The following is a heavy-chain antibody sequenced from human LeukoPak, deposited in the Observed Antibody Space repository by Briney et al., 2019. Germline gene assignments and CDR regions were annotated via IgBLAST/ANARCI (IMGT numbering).Heavy chain of an antibody. CDR2: IYYSGST. CDR1: GGSISSYY. V-gene: IGHV4-59*08. Sequence: SETLSLTCTVSGGSISSYYWSWIRQPPGKGLEWIGYIYYSGSTNYNPSLKSRVTISVDTSKNQFSLKLSSVTAADTAVYYCARHGLCSYGYERRRHDAFDIWGQGTMVTVSS. J-gene: IGHJ3*02. D-gene: IGHD5-18*01. CDR3: ARHGLCSYGYERRRHDAFDI.